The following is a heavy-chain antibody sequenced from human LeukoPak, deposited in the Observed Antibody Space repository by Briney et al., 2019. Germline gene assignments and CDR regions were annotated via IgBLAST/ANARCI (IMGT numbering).Heavy chain of an antibody. D-gene: IGHD6-25*01. CDR1: GFTFSSYT. CDR2: IGTSSTTI. CDR3: ARFAAGGSYYYYMDV. Sequence: GGSLRLSRAASGFTFSSYTMNWVRQPPGKGLEWVSNIGTSSTTIYYADSVKGRFTISRDNAKNSLHLQMNSLRADDTAVYYCARFAAGGSYYYYMDVWGKGTTVTVSS. J-gene: IGHJ6*03. V-gene: IGHV3-48*01.